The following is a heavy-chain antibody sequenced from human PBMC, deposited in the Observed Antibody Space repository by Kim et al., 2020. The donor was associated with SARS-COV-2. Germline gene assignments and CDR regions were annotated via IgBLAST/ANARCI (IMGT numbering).Heavy chain of an antibody. CDR3: ARGPSTGGYDY. J-gene: IGHJ4*02. CDR2: GT. V-gene: IGHV1-2*02. D-gene: IGHD7-27*01. Sequence: GTDDAKNLQSRVTMTRNTSISTVYMELSGLKSNDTAVYFCARGPSTGGYDYWGQGTLVTVSS.